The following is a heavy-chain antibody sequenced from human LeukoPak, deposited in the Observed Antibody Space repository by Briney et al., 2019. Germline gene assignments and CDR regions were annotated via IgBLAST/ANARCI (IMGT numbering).Heavy chain of an antibody. Sequence: SETLSLTCAVYGGSFSGYYWCWIRQPPGKGLEWIGEINHSGGTNYNPSLKSRVPFSVDTSKSQFSLKLTSVTAADTAVYYCARAYGGRFDYWGQGALVTVSS. J-gene: IGHJ4*02. CDR2: INHSGGT. V-gene: IGHV4-34*01. CDR1: GGSFSGYY. CDR3: ARAYGGRFDY. D-gene: IGHD4-23*01.